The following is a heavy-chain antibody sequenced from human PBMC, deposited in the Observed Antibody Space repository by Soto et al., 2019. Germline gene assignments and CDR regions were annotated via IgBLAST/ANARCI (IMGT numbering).Heavy chain of an antibody. J-gene: IGHJ4*02. Sequence: ASVKVSCKASGGTFSSYAISWGRQAPGQGLEWMGGIIPIFGTANYAQKFQGRVTITADESTSSAYMELSSLRSEDTAVYYCARLSGYDYSSSWYFDYWGQGTLVTVSS. CDR2: IIPIFGTA. D-gene: IGHD6-13*01. CDR3: ARLSGYDYSSSWYFDY. CDR1: GGTFSSYA. V-gene: IGHV1-69*13.